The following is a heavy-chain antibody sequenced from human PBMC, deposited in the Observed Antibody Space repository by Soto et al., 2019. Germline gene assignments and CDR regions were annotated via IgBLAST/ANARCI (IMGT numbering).Heavy chain of an antibody. Sequence: QVHLQQWGAGPLRPLETLSLTCGVSGGSFSGYYWAWIRQSPGKGLEWIGEINDRGSINYNPSLKSRVSISLDTSKNHYALNLRTVTAADTAVYYCARESHDILTGPPWVWYFDLWGRGTLVTVSS. CDR3: ARESHDILTGPPWVWYFDL. V-gene: IGHV4-34*01. CDR1: GGSFSGYY. J-gene: IGHJ2*01. CDR2: INDRGSI. D-gene: IGHD3-9*01.